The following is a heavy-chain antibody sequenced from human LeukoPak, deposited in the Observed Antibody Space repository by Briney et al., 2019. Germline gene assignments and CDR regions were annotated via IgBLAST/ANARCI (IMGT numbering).Heavy chain of an antibody. Sequence: ASVKVSCKASGYTFTGYYMHWVRQAPGQGLEWMGWINPNSGGTNYAQKFQGRVTMARDTSISTAYMELSRLRSDDTAVYYCARGSTRYSGSYRFDYWGQGTLVTVSS. CDR1: GYTFTGYY. V-gene: IGHV1-2*02. D-gene: IGHD1-26*01. J-gene: IGHJ4*02. CDR3: ARGSTRYSGSYRFDY. CDR2: INPNSGGT.